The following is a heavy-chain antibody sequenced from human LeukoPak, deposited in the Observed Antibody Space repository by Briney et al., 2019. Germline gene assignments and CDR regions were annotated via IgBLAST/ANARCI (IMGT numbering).Heavy chain of an antibody. CDR2: IDGSGRSP. CDR1: GFTVSSNY. CDR3: ARDRDYPRDQFDY. J-gene: IGHJ4*02. Sequence: GGSLRLSCAASGFTVSSNYMSWVRQAPGKGLEWVSAIDGSGRSPWYADSVRGRSTISRDNSKNTVYLQMENLRAEDTAIYFCARDRDYPRDQFDYWGQGTLVTVSS. D-gene: IGHD4-17*01. V-gene: IGHV3-53*01.